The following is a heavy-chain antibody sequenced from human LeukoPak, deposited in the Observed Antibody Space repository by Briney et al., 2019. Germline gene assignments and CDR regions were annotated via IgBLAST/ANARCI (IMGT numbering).Heavy chain of an antibody. CDR1: GCTLSSYY. CDR3: ARVGEAGYSSGIYYFDY. J-gene: IGHJ4*02. V-gene: IGHV4-4*07. D-gene: IGHD6-19*01. CDR2: IYTSGST. Sequence: PSGSLSLTCTASGCTLSSYYWSWVRQPPGKGLEWIGRIYTSGSTNYNPSLKSRVTMSLDKSKNQFSLKLNSVTAADTAVYYCARVGEAGYSSGIYYFDYWGQGTLVTVSS.